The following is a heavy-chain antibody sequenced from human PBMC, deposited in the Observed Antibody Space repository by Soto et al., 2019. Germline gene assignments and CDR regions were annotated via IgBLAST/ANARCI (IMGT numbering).Heavy chain of an antibody. CDR3: AKQYYDYVRASYRYPILGYCYGMDV. J-gene: IGHJ6*02. V-gene: IGHV5-51*01. CDR1: GYSFTSYW. Sequence: GESLKISCKGSGYSFTSYWIGWVRQMPGKGLEWMGIIYPGDSDTRYSPSFQGQVTISADKSISTAYLQWSSLKASDTAMYYCAKQYYDYVRASYRYPILGYCYGMDVWGQGTTVTVSS. CDR2: IYPGDSDT. D-gene: IGHD3-16*02.